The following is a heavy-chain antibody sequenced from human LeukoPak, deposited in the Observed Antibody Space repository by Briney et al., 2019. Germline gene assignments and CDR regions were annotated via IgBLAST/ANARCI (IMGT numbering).Heavy chain of an antibody. CDR3: ARGGSSSSYYFYYGMDV. CDR1: GFTFSSYA. D-gene: IGHD6-6*01. CDR2: ISYDGINK. J-gene: IGHJ6*02. V-gene: IGHV3-30-3*01. Sequence: TGGSLRLSCAASGFTFSSYAMSWVRQAPGKGLEWVAVISYDGINKYYADSVKGRFTISRDNSKNTLYLQTNSLRAEDTAVYYCARGGSSSSYYFYYGMDVWGQGTTVTVSS.